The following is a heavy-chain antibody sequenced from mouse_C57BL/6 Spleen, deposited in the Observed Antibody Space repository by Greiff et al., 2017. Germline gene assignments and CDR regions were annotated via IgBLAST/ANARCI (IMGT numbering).Heavy chain of an antibody. J-gene: IGHJ2*01. V-gene: IGHV1-82*01. CDR3: ERRDDFDY. Sequence: QVQLQQSGPELVKPGASVKISCKASGYAFSSSWMNWVKQRPGKGLEWIGRIYPGDGDTNYNGKFKGKATLTADKSSSTAYMQLSSLTSEDSAVYFCERRDDFDYWGQGTTLTVSS. D-gene: IGHD3-3*01. CDR2: IYPGDGDT. CDR1: GYAFSSSW.